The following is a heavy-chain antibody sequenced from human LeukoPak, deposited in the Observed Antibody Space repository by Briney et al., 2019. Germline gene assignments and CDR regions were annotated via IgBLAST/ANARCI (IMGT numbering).Heavy chain of an antibody. CDR2: ISSYNGNT. CDR3: ARGGILAASYYSGMDA. CDR1: AYTFTSYG. J-gene: IGHJ6*02. D-gene: IGHD1-26*01. Sequence: ASVNVSCKAAAYTFTSYGISWMRQAPGQGLELMGWISSYNGNTNYSQKFPGRVTITTDTSTTTAYMELRSLRSDDTAVYYCARGGILAASYYSGMDAWGQGTTVTVSS. V-gene: IGHV1-18*01.